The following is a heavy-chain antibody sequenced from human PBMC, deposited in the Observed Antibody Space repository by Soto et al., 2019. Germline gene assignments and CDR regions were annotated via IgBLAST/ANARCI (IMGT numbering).Heavy chain of an antibody. Sequence: QVQLQESGPGLVKPSETLSLTCTVSGGSISSYYWSWIRQPPGKGLEWIGYIYYSGSTNYNPSLKSRVTISVDTSKNQFSLKLSSVTAADTAVYYCARQENRSSPFSAQYWGQGTLVTVSS. J-gene: IGHJ4*02. D-gene: IGHD3-3*02. CDR2: IYYSGST. CDR3: ARQENRSSPFSAQY. CDR1: GGSISSYY. V-gene: IGHV4-59*08.